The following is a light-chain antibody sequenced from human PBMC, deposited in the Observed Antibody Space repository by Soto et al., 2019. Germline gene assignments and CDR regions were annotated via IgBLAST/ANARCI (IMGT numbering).Light chain of an antibody. CDR2: GTS. Sequence: IVLTQSPGTLSLSPGERATLSCRASQSVSNNFLAWYQYKPGQAPRLVIYGTSSRFTGIPDRFSGSESGTDFTLTIRRLEPADSAVYYCQQFGTSPYTFGQGTKLEIK. J-gene: IGKJ2*01. V-gene: IGKV3-20*01. CDR1: QSVSNNF. CDR3: QQFGTSPYT.